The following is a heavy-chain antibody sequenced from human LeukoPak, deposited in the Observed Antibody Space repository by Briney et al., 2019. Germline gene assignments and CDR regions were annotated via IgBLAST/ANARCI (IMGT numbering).Heavy chain of an antibody. CDR1: GGTFSSYA. Sequence: SVKVSCKASGGTFSSYAISWVRQAPGQGLEWMGRITPILGIANYAQKFQGRVTITADKSTSTAYMELSSLRSEDTAVYYCATESPGDYWGQGTLVTVSS. CDR3: ATESPGDY. CDR2: ITPILGIA. V-gene: IGHV1-69*04. J-gene: IGHJ4*02.